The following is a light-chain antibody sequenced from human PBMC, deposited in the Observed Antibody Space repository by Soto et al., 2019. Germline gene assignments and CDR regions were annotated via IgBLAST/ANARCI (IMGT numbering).Light chain of an antibody. Sequence: QSVLTQSPSASGTPGQRVSISCSGSSSNIGSNTVSWYQHVPGTAPKLLIYSNDQRPSAVPGRFSGSKSGSSASLAISGLQSEDDAYYYCATWDDSLNVVFGGGTKVTVL. V-gene: IGLV1-44*01. CDR1: SSNIGSNT. J-gene: IGLJ3*02. CDR3: ATWDDSLNVV. CDR2: SND.